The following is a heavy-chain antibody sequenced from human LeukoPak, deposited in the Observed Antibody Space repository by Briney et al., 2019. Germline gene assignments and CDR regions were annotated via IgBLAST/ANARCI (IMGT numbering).Heavy chain of an antibody. CDR1: GYTFTSYA. J-gene: IGHJ6*04. D-gene: IGHD5-12*01. V-gene: IGHV1-3*01. CDR3: AREKWLPYYCCYYGMDV. Sequence: GASVKVSCKASGYTFTSYAMHWVRHDPGQRLEGMGWINAGNGNTKYSQKFQGRVTITRDTSASTAYMELSSLRSEDTAVFYCAREKWLPYYCCYYGMDVWGKGTTVTVSS. CDR2: INAGNGNT.